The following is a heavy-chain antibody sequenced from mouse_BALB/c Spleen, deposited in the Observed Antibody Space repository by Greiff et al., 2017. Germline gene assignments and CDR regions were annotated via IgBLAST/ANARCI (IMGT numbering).Heavy chain of an antibody. Sequence: DVKLVESGPGLVKPSQSLSLTCTVTGYSITSDYAWNWIRQFPGNKLEWMGYISYSGSTSYNPSLKSRISITRDTSKNQFFLQLNSVTTEDTATYYCARGGYYPYYYAMDYWGQGTSVTVSS. CDR2: ISYSGST. CDR3: ARGGYYPYYYAMDY. D-gene: IGHD2-3*01. CDR1: GYSITSDYA. V-gene: IGHV3-2*02. J-gene: IGHJ4*01.